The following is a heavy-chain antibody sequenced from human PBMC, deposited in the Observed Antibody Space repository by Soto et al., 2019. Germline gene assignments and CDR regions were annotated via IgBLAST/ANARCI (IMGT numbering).Heavy chain of an antibody. Sequence: SETLSLTCTVSGGSISSSSYYWVLIRQPPGKGLEWIGSIYYSGSTYYNPSLKSRVTISVDTSKNQFSLKLSSVTAADTAVYYCARRYSSSWYGEWGLVGYYYYGMDVWGQGTTVTVSS. CDR1: GGSISSSSYY. J-gene: IGHJ6*02. V-gene: IGHV4-39*01. CDR2: IYYSGST. D-gene: IGHD6-13*01. CDR3: ARRYSSSWYGEWGLVGYYYYGMDV.